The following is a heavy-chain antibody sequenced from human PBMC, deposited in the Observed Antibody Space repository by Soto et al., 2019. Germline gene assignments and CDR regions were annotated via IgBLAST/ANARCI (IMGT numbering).Heavy chain of an antibody. CDR3: ARDCSSTSCADCDYGMAV. Sequence: QVQLQESGPGLVKPSETLSLTCTVSGGSISSYYWSWIRQPAGKGLEWIGRIYTSGSTNYNPSRGSRCTMAVDTSKHQFYLKLRSVTAADTAVYYCARDCSSTSCADCDYGMAVWGQGTTVSVSS. CDR2: IYTSGST. V-gene: IGHV4-4*07. CDR1: GGSISSYY. J-gene: IGHJ6*02. D-gene: IGHD2-2*01.